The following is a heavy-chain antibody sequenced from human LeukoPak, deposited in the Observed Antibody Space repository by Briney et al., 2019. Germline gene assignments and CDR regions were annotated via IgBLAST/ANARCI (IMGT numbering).Heavy chain of an antibody. CDR3: ARQTRGARYFDWLSSPYYMDV. CDR2: MYSSGST. D-gene: IGHD3-9*01. Sequence: SETLSLTCTVSGGSISSSSYYWGWIRQPPGKGLEWIGSMYSSGSTYYNPSLKSRVTISVDTSKNQFSLKLSSVTAADTAVYYCARQTRGARYFDWLSSPYYMDVWGKGTTVTISS. V-gene: IGHV4-39*01. CDR1: GGSISSSSYY. J-gene: IGHJ6*03.